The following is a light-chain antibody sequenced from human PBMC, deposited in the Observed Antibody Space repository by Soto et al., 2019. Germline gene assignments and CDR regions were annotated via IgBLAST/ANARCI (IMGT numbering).Light chain of an antibody. V-gene: IGKV3-20*01. J-gene: IGKJ1*01. CDR2: GAS. Sequence: IVLTQSPGTLSLSPGERATLSCRASQSVSSNYLAWYQQKPGQAPRLLIYGASSRATGIPDRFRGSGSGTDFTLTINRLEPEDFAVYYCHQYGSSPRTFGQGTKVEIK. CDR1: QSVSSNY. CDR3: HQYGSSPRT.